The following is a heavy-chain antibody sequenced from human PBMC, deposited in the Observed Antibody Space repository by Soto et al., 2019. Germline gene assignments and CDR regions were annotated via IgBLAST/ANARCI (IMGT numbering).Heavy chain of an antibody. Sequence: QVQLVESGGGVVQPGRSLRLSCAASGFTFSTYAMHWVRQAPGKGLEWVAVISYDGSNKYYAHSVKGRFTISRDNSKNTLYLQMNSLRVEDTAVYYCARGRARLKVVAIRHFDYWGQGTLVTVSS. CDR3: ARGRARLKVVAIRHFDY. V-gene: IGHV3-30*04. CDR1: GFTFSTYA. J-gene: IGHJ4*02. D-gene: IGHD3-22*01. CDR2: ISYDGSNK.